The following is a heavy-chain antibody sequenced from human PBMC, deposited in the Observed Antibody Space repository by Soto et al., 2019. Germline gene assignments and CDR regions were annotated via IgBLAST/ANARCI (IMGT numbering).Heavy chain of an antibody. CDR3: ARNGLESSSDFDY. Sequence: SETLSLTCTVSGGSISSGGYYWSWIRQHPGKGLEWIGYIYYSGSTYYNPSLKSRVTISVDTSKNQFSLKLSSVTAADTAVYYCARNGLESSSDFDYWGQGTLVTVSS. CDR2: IYYSGST. J-gene: IGHJ4*02. V-gene: IGHV4-31*03. CDR1: GGSISSGGYY. D-gene: IGHD6-13*01.